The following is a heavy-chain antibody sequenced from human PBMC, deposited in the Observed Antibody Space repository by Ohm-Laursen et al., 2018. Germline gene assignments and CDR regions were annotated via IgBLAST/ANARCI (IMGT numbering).Heavy chain of an antibody. V-gene: IGHV1-18*04. CDR2: ISAYNGNT. Sequence: SSVKVSCKVSGYTFTNYGITWVRQAPGQGLEWMAWISAYNGNTNYAQKFQGRLTMTTDTSTSTAYMELRSLKSDDTAVYYCARVGAPQIYYHDSSGYPLEYFQHWGQGTLVTVFS. J-gene: IGHJ1*01. CDR1: GYTFTNYG. D-gene: IGHD3-22*01. CDR3: ARVGAPQIYYHDSSGYPLEYFQH.